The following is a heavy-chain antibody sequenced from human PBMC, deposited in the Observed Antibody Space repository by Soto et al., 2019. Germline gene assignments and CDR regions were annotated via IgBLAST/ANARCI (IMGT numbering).Heavy chain of an antibody. CDR1: GFTFTGSA. D-gene: IGHD2-21*02. V-gene: IGHV3-73*01. Sequence: EVQLLESGGGLVQPGGSLKLSCAASGFTFTGSAMPWVRQAPGKGLEWVCRIRSKANSSSTAYSASVKGRFTNSRDDKNNTAHLQMHRPKAEDTDVYYCTTRDCCDSGAFDIWGQGTLVTVSS. J-gene: IGHJ3*02. CDR2: IRSKANSSST. CDR3: TTRDCCDSGAFDI.